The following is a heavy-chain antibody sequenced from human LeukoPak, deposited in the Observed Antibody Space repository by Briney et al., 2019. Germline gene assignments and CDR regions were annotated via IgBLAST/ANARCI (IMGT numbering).Heavy chain of an antibody. CDR3: ASMYDSSGYPSEYYYGMDV. CDR1: GFTVSSNY. J-gene: IGHJ6*02. Sequence: GGSLRLSCAAFGFTVSSNYMSWVRQAPGKGLEWVSVIYSGGSTYYAGSVKGRFTISRDNSKNTLYLQMNSLRAEDTAVYYCASMYDSSGYPSEYYYGMDVWGQGTTVTVSS. V-gene: IGHV3-66*01. D-gene: IGHD3-22*01. CDR2: IYSGGST.